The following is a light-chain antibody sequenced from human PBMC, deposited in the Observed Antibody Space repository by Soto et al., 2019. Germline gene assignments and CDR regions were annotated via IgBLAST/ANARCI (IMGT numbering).Light chain of an antibody. J-gene: IGLJ1*01. CDR3: SSYGTGSSYV. CDR2: DVS. CDR1: SSDVGGYNY. V-gene: IGLV2-14*03. Sequence: QSALTQPASVSGSPGQSIAISCTGTSSDVGGYNYASWYQQHPGKAPKLLIYDVSNRPSGVSDRFSGSKSGNTASLTISGLQAEDEADYYCSSYGTGSSYVFGAGTQLTVL.